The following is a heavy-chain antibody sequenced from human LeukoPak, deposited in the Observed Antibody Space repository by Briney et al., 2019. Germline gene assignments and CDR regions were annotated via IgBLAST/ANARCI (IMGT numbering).Heavy chain of an antibody. CDR1: GGSFSGYY. D-gene: IGHD1-20*01. CDR2: IHYSGNT. CDR3: AREFITQGLDP. J-gene: IGHJ5*02. V-gene: IGHV4-59*01. Sequence: PSETLSLTCAVYGGSFSGYYWSWIRQPPGKGLEWIAYIHYSGNTNYNPSLKSRVTISVDTSKNQFSLKLSSVTAADTAVYYCAREFITQGLDPWGQGTLVTVSS.